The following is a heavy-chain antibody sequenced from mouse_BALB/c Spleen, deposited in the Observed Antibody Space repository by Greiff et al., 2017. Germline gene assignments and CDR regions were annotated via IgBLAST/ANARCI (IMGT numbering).Heavy chain of an antibody. CDR1: GYSITSDYA. CDR3: ANGNYVWFAY. CDR2: ISYSGST. D-gene: IGHD2-1*01. J-gene: IGHJ3*01. Sequence: EVQLQQSGPGLVKPSQSLSLTCTVTGYSITSDYAWNWIRQFPGNKLEWMGYISYSGSTSYNPSLKSRISITRDTSKNQFFLQLNSVTTEDTATYYCANGNYVWFAYWGQGTLVTVSA. V-gene: IGHV3-2*02.